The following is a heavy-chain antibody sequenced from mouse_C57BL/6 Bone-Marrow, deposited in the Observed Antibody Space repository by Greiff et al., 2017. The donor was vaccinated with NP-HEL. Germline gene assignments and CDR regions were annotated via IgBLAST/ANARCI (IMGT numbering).Heavy chain of an antibody. Sequence: VQLQQSGPELVKPGASVKISCKASGYAFSSSWMNWVKQRPGKGLEWIGRIYPGDGDTNYNGKFKGKATLTADKSSSTAYMQLSSLTSEDSAVYFCLYYYGSSYWYFDVWGKGTTVTVSS. V-gene: IGHV1-82*01. CDR3: LYYYGSSYWYFDV. CDR2: IYPGDGDT. D-gene: IGHD1-1*01. CDR1: GYAFSSSW. J-gene: IGHJ1*03.